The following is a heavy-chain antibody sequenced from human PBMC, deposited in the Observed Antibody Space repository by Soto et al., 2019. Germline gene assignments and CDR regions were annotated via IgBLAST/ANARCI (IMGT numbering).Heavy chain of an antibody. J-gene: IGHJ4*02. CDR1: GGSISNADYY. D-gene: IGHD3-10*01. V-gene: IGHV4-31*03. Sequence: QVQLQESGPGLVKPSQTLSLTCTVSGGSISNADYYWSWIRQHPGKGLEWIGYIYYSGGTYYNPSLESRVTMSVDTSKNQFSLKLNSVTAADTAVYYCARAMVRGVLDYRGQGTLVTVSS. CDR3: ARAMVRGVLDY. CDR2: IYYSGGT.